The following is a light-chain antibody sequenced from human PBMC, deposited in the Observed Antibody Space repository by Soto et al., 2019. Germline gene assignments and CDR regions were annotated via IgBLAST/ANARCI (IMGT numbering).Light chain of an antibody. J-gene: IGKJ4*01. CDR2: GTY. V-gene: IGKV3-20*01. Sequence: IVLTQSPGIVSLSPGERATLSCRASQSVRSCYLAWYQQKFGQAPRLLIYGTYIRAAGIPDRFSGSGSGTDFTRTISRLEPEDFALHYCQQYGNSITFGGGTKVEIK. CDR3: QQYGNSIT. CDR1: QSVRSCY.